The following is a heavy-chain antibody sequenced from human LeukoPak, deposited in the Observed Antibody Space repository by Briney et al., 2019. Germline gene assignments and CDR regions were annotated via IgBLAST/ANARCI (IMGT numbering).Heavy chain of an antibody. V-gene: IGHV1-24*01. Sequence: ASVKVSCKVSGYSLTALSMHWVRQAPGKGLEWMGCVDPEAGKTMYAEKLDGRLTVTDDTSTDTAYMQLSSLRLEDTAVYYCATDMVGYCGGVTCSSEAYWGQGTLVTVSS. CDR1: GYSLTALS. CDR3: ATDMVGYCGGVTCSSEAY. CDR2: VDPEAGKT. J-gene: IGHJ4*02. D-gene: IGHD2-21*01.